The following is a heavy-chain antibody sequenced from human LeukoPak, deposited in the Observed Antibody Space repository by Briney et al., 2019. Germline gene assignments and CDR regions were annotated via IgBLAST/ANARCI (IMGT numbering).Heavy chain of an antibody. J-gene: IGHJ5*02. CDR3: ASTLTYGWFDP. Sequence: PETLSLTCTVSGGSISSDYWNWTRQPAGKGLEWIGHIHTSGSTNYNPSLKSRVTMSVDTSKNQVSLKLSSVTAADTAVYYCASTLTYGWFDPWGQGTLVTVSS. CDR2: IHTSGST. D-gene: IGHD4-17*01. CDR1: GGSISSDY. V-gene: IGHV4-4*07.